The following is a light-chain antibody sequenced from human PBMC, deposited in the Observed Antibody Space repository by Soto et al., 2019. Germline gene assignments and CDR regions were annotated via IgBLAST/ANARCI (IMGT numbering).Light chain of an antibody. CDR3: QSYDSSLSGSVV. Sequence: QSVLTQPPSVSGAPGQRVTISCTGSSSNIGAHYDVHWYQQLPGTAPKLLIYGITNRPSGVPDRFSGSKSGTSASLAITGLQAEDEADYYYQSYDSSLSGSVVFGGGTKVTVL. CDR2: GIT. CDR1: SSNIGAHYD. J-gene: IGLJ3*02. V-gene: IGLV1-40*01.